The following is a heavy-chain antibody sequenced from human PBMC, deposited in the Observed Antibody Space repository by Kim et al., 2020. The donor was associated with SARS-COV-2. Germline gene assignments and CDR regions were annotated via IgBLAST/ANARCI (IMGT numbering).Heavy chain of an antibody. D-gene: IGHD2-2*01. J-gene: IGHJ4*02. CDR2: FDPEDGET. CDR1: GYTLTELS. CDR3: ATGPRQQIHCSSTSCYEWLAMGSFDY. V-gene: IGHV1-24*01. Sequence: ASVKVSCKVSGYTLTELSMHWVRQAPGKGLEWMGGFDPEDGETIYAQKFQGRVTMTEDTSTDTAYMELSSLRSEDTAVYYCATGPRQQIHCSSTSCYEWLAMGSFDYWGQGTLVTVSS.